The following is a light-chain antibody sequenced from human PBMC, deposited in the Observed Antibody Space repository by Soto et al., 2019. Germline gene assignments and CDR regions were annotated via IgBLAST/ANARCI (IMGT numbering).Light chain of an antibody. CDR2: GAS. J-gene: IGKJ5*01. CDR1: QSVDSH. V-gene: IGKV3-15*01. CDR3: QQYSNWPPIT. Sequence: ETVMTQSPATLSVSPGERDTLSCRASQSVDSHLAWYRQKPGQAPRLLIYGASTRATGIPARFSGSGSGTEFTLTISSLQSEDFAVYYCQQYSNWPPITFGQGTRLEVK.